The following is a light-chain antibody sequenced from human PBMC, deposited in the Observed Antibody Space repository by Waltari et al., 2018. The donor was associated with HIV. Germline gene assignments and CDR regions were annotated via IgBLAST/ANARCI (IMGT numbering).Light chain of an antibody. Sequence: SYELTQPSSVSVSPGQPARITRSGDKLPEKYARWFQQRPGQAPVLLIYKDTERPSWISARFSGSSSGTTVTLTITGAQVEDEADYYCYSTSDDNVVFGGGTKLMVL. V-gene: IGLV3-27*01. CDR3: YSTSDDNVV. J-gene: IGLJ2*01. CDR2: KDT. CDR1: KLPEKY.